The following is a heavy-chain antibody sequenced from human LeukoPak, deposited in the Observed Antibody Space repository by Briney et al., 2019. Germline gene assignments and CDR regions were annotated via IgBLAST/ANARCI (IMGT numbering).Heavy chain of an antibody. V-gene: IGHV1-24*01. J-gene: IGHJ5*02. CDR1: GYTLTELS. CDR3: ARPRERGYSYGPEFDP. Sequence: ASVKVSCKVSGYTLTELSMHWARQAPGKGLEWMGGFDPEDGETIYAQKFQGRVTMTEDTSTDTAYMELSSLRSEDTAVYYCARPRERGYSYGPEFDPWGQGTLVTVSS. CDR2: FDPEDGET. D-gene: IGHD5-18*01.